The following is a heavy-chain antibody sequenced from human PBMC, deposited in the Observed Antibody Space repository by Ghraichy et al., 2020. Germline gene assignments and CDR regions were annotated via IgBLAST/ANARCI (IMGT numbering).Heavy chain of an antibody. J-gene: IGHJ4*02. CDR1: GGSISSGDYY. D-gene: IGHD3-22*01. V-gene: IGHV4-30-4*01. CDR2: IYYSGST. Sequence: SETLSLTCTVSGGSISSGDYYWSWIRQPPGKGLEWIGYIYYSGSTYYNPSLKSRVTISVDTSKNQFSLKLSSVTAAATAVYYCARTHYYDSSGYDYFDYWGQGTLVTVSS. CDR3: ARTHYYDSSGYDYFDY.